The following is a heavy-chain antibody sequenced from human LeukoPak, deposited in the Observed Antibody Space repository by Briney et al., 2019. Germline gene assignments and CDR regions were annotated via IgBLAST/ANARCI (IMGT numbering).Heavy chain of an antibody. CDR3: ARDGSGRGYYYYSMDV. D-gene: IGHD3-10*01. J-gene: IGHJ6*02. CDR1: GGSISSYY. V-gene: IGHV4-59*01. Sequence: NTSETLSLTCTVSGGSISSYYWSWIRQPPGKGLEWIGYIYYSGSTNYNPSLKSRVTISVDTSKNQFSLKLSSVTAADTAVYYCARDGSGRGYYYYSMDVWGQGTTVTVSS. CDR2: IYYSGST.